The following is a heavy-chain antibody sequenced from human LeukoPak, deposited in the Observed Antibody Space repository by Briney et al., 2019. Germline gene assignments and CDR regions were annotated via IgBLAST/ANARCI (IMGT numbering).Heavy chain of an antibody. J-gene: IGHJ5*02. V-gene: IGHV4-30-4*07. D-gene: IGHD6-6*01. CDR1: GGSISSGGYS. CDR3: ARDRGGAARWGGWFDP. Sequence: NSSETLSLTCAVSGGSISSGGYSWSWIRQSPGKGLEWFGYIYYSGTTYYNPSLKSRFVISVDTSKNQFSLKLSSVTAADTAVYCCARDRGGAARWGGWFDPWGQGTLVTVSS. CDR2: IYYSGTT.